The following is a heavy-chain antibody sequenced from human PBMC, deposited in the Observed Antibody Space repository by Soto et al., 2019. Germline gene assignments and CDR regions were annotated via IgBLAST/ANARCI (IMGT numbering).Heavy chain of an antibody. CDR2: IYYSGST. D-gene: IGHD2-15*01. V-gene: IGHV4-39*02. Sequence: SETLSLTCTVSGGSISSSSYYWGWIRQPPGKGLEWIGSIYYSGSTYYNPSLKSRVTISVDTSKNQFSLKLSSVTAADTAVYYCARESIVAVVAATSNWFDPWGQGTLVTVSS. CDR3: ARESIVAVVAATSNWFDP. CDR1: GGSISSSSYY. J-gene: IGHJ5*02.